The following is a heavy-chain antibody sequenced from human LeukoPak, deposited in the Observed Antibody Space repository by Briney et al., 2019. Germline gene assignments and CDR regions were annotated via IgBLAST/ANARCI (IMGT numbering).Heavy chain of an antibody. CDR1: GGSISSSSYY. CDR2: IYYSGST. Sequence: ASETLSLTCTVSGGSISSSSYYWGWIRQPPGEGLEWIGSIYYSGSTYYNPSLKSRVTISVDTSKNQFSLKLSSVTAADTAVYYCARLEGSGWPYYGMDVWGQGTTVTVSS. D-gene: IGHD6-19*01. V-gene: IGHV4-39*01. J-gene: IGHJ6*02. CDR3: ARLEGSGWPYYGMDV.